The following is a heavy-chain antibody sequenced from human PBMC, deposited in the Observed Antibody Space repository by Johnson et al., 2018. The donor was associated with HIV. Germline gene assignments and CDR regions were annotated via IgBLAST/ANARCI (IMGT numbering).Heavy chain of an antibody. V-gene: IGHV3-11*04. D-gene: IGHD2-15*01. Sequence: QVQLVESGGDLVKPGGSLRLSCAASGFIFSDYSMSWVRQAPGKGLEWVSYISSSGDTTYYTDSVKGRFTISRDTAENLLYLQMHSLRVEDTAVYYCAKEEDIWRLGLYRAFDIWGQGTMVTVSS. J-gene: IGHJ3*02. CDR2: ISSSGDTT. CDR3: AKEEDIWRLGLYRAFDI. CDR1: GFIFSDYS.